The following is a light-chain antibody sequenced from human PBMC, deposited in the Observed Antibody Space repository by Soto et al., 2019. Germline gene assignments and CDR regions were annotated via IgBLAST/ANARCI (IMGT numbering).Light chain of an antibody. Sequence: QSALTQPPSASGTPGQRVTISCSGGSSNIGINTVNWYQQLPGTAPKLLIYSNNQRPSGVPDRFSGSKSGTSASLAISALQSEDEADYYCAAWDDSLNVLFGTGTKVTVL. CDR3: AAWDDSLNVL. CDR1: SSNIGINT. V-gene: IGLV1-44*01. J-gene: IGLJ1*01. CDR2: SNN.